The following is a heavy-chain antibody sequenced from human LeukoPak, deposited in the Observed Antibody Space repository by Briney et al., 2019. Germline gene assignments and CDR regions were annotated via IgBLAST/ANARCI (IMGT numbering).Heavy chain of an antibody. D-gene: IGHD1-26*01. CDR2: IIPIFGTA. Sequence: ASVKVSCKASGGTFSSYAISWVRQAPGQGLEWMGGIIPIFGTANYAQKFQGRVTMTEDTSTDTAYMELSSLRSEDTAVYYCATAGIVGATEDYYYYGMDVWGQGTTVTVSS. J-gene: IGHJ6*02. V-gene: IGHV1-69*06. CDR1: GGTFSSYA. CDR3: ATAGIVGATEDYYYYGMDV.